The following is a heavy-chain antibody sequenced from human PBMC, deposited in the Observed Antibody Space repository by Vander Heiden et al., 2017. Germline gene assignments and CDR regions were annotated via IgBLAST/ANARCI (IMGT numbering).Heavy chain of an antibody. D-gene: IGHD3-9*01. V-gene: IGHV3-30*01. CDR1: GFALSSYA. J-gene: IGHJ4*02. CDR2: ISYDGSNK. CDR3: ARPPYYDILTGYYTYFDY. Sequence: QAQLVASGGGVVQPWRPLRLSCAASGFALSSYAIHWAPQAPGKGLEWVAVISYDGSNKYYADSVKGRFTISRDNSKNTLYLQMNSLRAEDTAVYYCARPPYYDILTGYYTYFDYWGQGTLVTVSS.